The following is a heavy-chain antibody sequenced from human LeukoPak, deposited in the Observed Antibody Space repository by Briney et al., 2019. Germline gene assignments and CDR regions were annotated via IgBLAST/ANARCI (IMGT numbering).Heavy chain of an antibody. J-gene: IGHJ4*02. CDR1: GFTFSSYS. CDR3: ARDLDGGRGKDY. CDR2: ITSSSSTI. Sequence: GGSLRLSCAASGFTFSSYSMNWVRQAPGEGLEWVSYITSSSSTIYYAGSVKGRFTISRDNAQNSLYLQMNSLRDEDTAVYYCARDLDGGRGKDYWGQGTLVTVSS. D-gene: IGHD4-23*01. V-gene: IGHV3-48*02.